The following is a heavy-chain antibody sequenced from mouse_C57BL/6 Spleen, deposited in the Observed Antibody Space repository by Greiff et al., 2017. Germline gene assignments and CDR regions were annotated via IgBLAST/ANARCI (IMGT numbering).Heavy chain of an antibody. D-gene: IGHD3-1*01. CDR3: ARRGLFYAMDY. CDR2: LYPGDGDT. J-gene: IGHJ4*01. V-gene: IGHV1-80*01. CDR1: GYAFSSYW. Sequence: VQLQQSGAELVKPGASVKISCKASGYAFSSYWMNWVKQRPGKGLEWIGQLYPGDGDTNYNGKFKGKATLTVDKCSSTAYMHLSSLTSEDSAVYFCARRGLFYAMDYWGQGTSVTVSS.